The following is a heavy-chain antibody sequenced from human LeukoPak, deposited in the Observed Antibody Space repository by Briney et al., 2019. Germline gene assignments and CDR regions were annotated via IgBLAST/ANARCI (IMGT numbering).Heavy chain of an antibody. CDR3: AKGDGSGSYYNRGPFDY. Sequence: PGGSLRLSCAASGFTFSSYAMSWVRQAPGKGLEWVSAISGSGGSTYYADSVKGRFTISRDNSKNTLYLQMNSLRAEDTVVYYCAKGDGSGSYYNRGPFDYWGQGTLVTVSS. J-gene: IGHJ4*02. CDR2: ISGSGGST. D-gene: IGHD3-10*01. CDR1: GFTFSSYA. V-gene: IGHV3-23*01.